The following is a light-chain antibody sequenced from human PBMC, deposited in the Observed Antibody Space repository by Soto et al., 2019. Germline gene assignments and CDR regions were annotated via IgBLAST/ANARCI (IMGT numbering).Light chain of an antibody. CDR3: QQFNKWPPGT. J-gene: IGKJ1*01. CDR2: RAS. CDR1: QSVSRN. Sequence: EIVMTQSPATLSVSPGDRATLSCRASQSVSRNLAWYQQKPGQAPRLLIYRASTRATGIPARFSGSGSGTEFTLTISSLQSEDVAVYYCQQFNKWPPGTFGQGTKVEIK. V-gene: IGKV3D-15*01.